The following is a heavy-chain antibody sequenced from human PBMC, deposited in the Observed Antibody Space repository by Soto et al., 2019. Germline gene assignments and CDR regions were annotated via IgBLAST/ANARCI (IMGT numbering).Heavy chain of an antibody. V-gene: IGHV3-21*01. CDR2: ISSSSSYI. J-gene: IGHJ4*02. CDR1: GFTFSSYS. CDR3: AREGLELPTDY. Sequence: LRPYCAASGFTFSSYSMNWVRQASGKGLEWVSSISSSSSYIYYADSVKGRFTISRDNAKNSLYLQMNSMRAEYTAVYYCAREGLELPTDYWGQGTLVTVSS. D-gene: IGHD1-7*01.